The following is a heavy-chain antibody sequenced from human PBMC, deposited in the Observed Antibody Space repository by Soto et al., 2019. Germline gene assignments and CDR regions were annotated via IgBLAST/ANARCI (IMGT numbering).Heavy chain of an antibody. J-gene: IGHJ5*02. Sequence: GGSLRLSCAASGFTFSSYWMHWVRQAPGKGLVWVSRINSDGSSTSYADSVKGRFTISRDNAKNTLYLQMNRLRAEDTAVYYCARDRSGVGRFDPWGQGTLVTVSS. CDR3: ARDRSGVGRFDP. CDR1: GFTFSSYW. D-gene: IGHD3-10*01. CDR2: INSDGSST. V-gene: IGHV3-74*01.